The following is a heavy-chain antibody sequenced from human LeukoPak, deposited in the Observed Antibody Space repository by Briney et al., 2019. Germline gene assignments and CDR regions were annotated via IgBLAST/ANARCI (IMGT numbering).Heavy chain of an antibody. Sequence: PGGSLRLSCAASGFTFSSYAMSWVRQAPGKGLEWVSAISGSGGSTYYADSVKGRFTISRDNSKNTLYLQMNSLRAEDTAVYYCAKDPSSSWYLYYFDYWGQGTLVTVSS. V-gene: IGHV3-23*01. J-gene: IGHJ4*02. CDR1: GFTFSSYA. CDR2: ISGSGGST. D-gene: IGHD6-13*01. CDR3: AKDPSSSWYLYYFDY.